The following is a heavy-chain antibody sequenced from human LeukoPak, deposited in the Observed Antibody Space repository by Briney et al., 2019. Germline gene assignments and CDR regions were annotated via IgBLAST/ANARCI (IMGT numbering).Heavy chain of an antibody. D-gene: IGHD5-24*01. CDR1: GFTFSSYT. Sequence: PGGSLRLSCAASGFTFSSYTMHWVRQAPGQGLEWVAVISYDGSNKYYADSVKGRFTISGDNSKNTLYLQMNSLRAEDTAVYYCARDLGVEMATIGAFDIWGQGTMVTVSS. CDR2: ISYDGSNK. J-gene: IGHJ3*02. V-gene: IGHV3-30-3*01. CDR3: ARDLGVEMATIGAFDI.